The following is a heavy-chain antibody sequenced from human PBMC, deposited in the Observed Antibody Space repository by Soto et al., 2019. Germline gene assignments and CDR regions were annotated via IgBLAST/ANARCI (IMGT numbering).Heavy chain of an antibody. J-gene: IGHJ4*02. CDR3: ARGPTGYNSGWHGY. CDR1: GFTFSSYA. D-gene: IGHD6-19*01. V-gene: IGHV3-30-3*01. CDR2: ISDDTSNK. Sequence: GGSLRLSCAASGFTFSSYALHWVLQAPGKGLEWVAVISDDTSNKFYADSVKGRFTISRDNSYNTLYLQMNSLRVDDTAVYYCARGPTGYNSGWHGYWGQGTLVTVSS.